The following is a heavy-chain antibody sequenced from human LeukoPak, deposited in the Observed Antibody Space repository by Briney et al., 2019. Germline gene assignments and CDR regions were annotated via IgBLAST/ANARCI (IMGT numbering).Heavy chain of an antibody. J-gene: IGHJ4*02. Sequence: PSETLSLTCTVSGGSISSYYWTWIRQPAGLGLEWIGRIYTTGGTTYNPSLKSRVTISVDTSKNQFSLRLSSVTAADTAIYYCARAVSGRFDYWGQGTLVTVSS. V-gene: IGHV4-4*07. CDR3: ARAVSGRFDY. CDR1: GGSISSYY. D-gene: IGHD6-19*01. CDR2: IYTTGGT.